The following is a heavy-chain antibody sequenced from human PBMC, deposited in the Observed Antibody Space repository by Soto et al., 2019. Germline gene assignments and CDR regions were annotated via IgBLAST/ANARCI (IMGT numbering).Heavy chain of an antibody. Sequence: GESLKISCKGSGFTFTSYWIAWVRQMPGKGLEWMGIIFPDDSDTRYSPSFQGQVTISADKSISTAYLQWSSLKASDTAMYYCARRTDRSGGRHYFDYWGQGALVTVSS. V-gene: IGHV5-51*01. J-gene: IGHJ4*02. CDR2: IFPDDSDT. CDR1: GFTFTSYW. CDR3: ARRTDRSGGRHYFDY. D-gene: IGHD6-19*01.